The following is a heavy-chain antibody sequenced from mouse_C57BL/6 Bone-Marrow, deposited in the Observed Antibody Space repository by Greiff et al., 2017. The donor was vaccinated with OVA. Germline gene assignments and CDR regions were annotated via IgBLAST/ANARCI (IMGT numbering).Heavy chain of an antibody. D-gene: IGHD1-1*01. Sequence: QVQLKQPGAELVKPGASVKLSCKASGYTFTSYWMHWVKQRPGRGLEWIGRIDPNSGGTKYNEKFKSKATLTVDKPSSTAYMQLSSLTSEASAVYYCARRISYYYGSSYWYFDVWGTGTTVTVSS. V-gene: IGHV1-72*01. J-gene: IGHJ1*03. CDR3: ARRISYYYGSSYWYFDV. CDR2: IDPNSGGT. CDR1: GYTFTSYW.